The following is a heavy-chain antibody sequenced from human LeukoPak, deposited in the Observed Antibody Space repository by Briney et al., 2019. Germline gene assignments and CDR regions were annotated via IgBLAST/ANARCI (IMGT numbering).Heavy chain of an antibody. V-gene: IGHV1-69*13. Sequence: GASVKVSCKASGGTFSSYAISWVRQAPGQGLEWMGEIIPIFGTANYAQKFQGRVTITADESTSTAYMELSSLRSEDTAVYYCSRGGGYCSSTSCYKFDYWGHGTLVTVSS. D-gene: IGHD2-2*01. CDR1: GGTFSSYA. J-gene: IGHJ4*01. CDR3: SRGGGYCSSTSCYKFDY. CDR2: IIPIFGTA.